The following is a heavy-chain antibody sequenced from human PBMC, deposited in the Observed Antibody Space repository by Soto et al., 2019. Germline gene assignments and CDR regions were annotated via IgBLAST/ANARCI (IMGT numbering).Heavy chain of an antibody. CDR2: VYYGGST. V-gene: IGHV4-39*01. J-gene: IGHJ6*02. D-gene: IGHD3-22*01. CDR1: GGSISSSSYD. CDR3: AGGDYYHSSGYSFYYYTMDV. Sequence: SGTLSLTCTVSGGSISSSSYDWGWIRQRPGEGLGWIGNVYYGGSTYYNPSLKSRVTISVETSKSQFSLKLSSVTAADTAVYYCAGGDYYHSSGYSFYYYTMDVWGQGTTVTSP.